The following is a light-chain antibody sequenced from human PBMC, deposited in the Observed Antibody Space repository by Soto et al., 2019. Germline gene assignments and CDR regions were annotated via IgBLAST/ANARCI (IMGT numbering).Light chain of an antibody. CDR1: QSVSSN. CDR3: QQYNDWPRT. J-gene: IGKJ2*01. V-gene: IGKV3-15*01. CDR2: GAS. Sequence: EIAMTQSPASLSVSPGERATLSCRASQSVSSNLAWYQQRAGQPPRLLIYGASTRATGIPARFSGSGSGTESTLTISSLQSEDFAVYYCQQYNDWPRTFCHGTEREIK.